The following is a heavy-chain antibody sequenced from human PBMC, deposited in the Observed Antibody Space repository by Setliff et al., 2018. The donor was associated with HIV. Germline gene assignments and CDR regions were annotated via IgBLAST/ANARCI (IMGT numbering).Heavy chain of an antibody. CDR3: ARSGGPTFDP. D-gene: IGHD3-16*01. J-gene: IGHJ5*02. Sequence: PSETLSLTCTVSGGSTSSGSYYWSWIRQPPGKGLEWIGYIYYSGSTNYNTSLKSRVTISVDTSKNQFSLKLNSVTAADTAVYYCARSGGPTFDPWGQGTLVTVSS. CDR2: IYYSGST. V-gene: IGHV4-61*01. CDR1: GGSTSSGSYY.